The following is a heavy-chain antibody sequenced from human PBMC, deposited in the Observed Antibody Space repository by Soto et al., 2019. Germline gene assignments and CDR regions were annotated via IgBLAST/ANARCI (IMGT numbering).Heavy chain of an antibody. CDR2: IYYSGST. J-gene: IGHJ5*02. V-gene: IGHV4-31*03. D-gene: IGHD3-10*01. CDR1: GGSISSGGYY. CDR3: ARVEDTMVRGADNWFDP. Sequence: QVQLQESGPGLVKPSQTLSLTCTVSGGSISSGGYYWSWIRQHPGKGLEWIGYIYYSGSTYYNPSLKSRVTIAVDTSKNQFSLKLSSVTAADTAVYYCARVEDTMVRGADNWFDPWGQGTLVTVSS.